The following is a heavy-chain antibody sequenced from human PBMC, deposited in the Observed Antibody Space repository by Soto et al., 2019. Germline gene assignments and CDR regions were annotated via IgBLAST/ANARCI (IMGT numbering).Heavy chain of an antibody. J-gene: IGHJ6*03. CDR1: GYSFTSYW. Sequence: GESLKISCKGSGYSFTSYWIGWVRQMPGKGLEWMGIIYPGDSDTRYSPSFQGQVTISADKSISTAYLQWSSLKASDTAMYYCARYVDTAMDDYYYYYMDVWGKGTTVTVSS. D-gene: IGHD5-18*01. CDR3: ARYVDTAMDDYYYYYMDV. V-gene: IGHV5-51*01. CDR2: IYPGDSDT.